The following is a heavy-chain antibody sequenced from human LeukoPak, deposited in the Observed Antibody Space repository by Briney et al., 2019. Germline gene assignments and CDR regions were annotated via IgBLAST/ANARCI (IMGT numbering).Heavy chain of an antibody. V-gene: IGHV1-18*04. J-gene: IGHJ4*02. CDR1: GYTFTGYY. Sequence: ASVKVSCKASGYTFTGYYMHWVRQAPGQGLEWMGWISAYNGNTNYAQKLQGRVTMSTDTSTTTAYMELRSLRSDDTAVYYCARRFTGTTNFDFWGQGTLVTVSS. CDR2: ISAYNGNT. D-gene: IGHD1-1*01. CDR3: ARRFTGTTNFDF.